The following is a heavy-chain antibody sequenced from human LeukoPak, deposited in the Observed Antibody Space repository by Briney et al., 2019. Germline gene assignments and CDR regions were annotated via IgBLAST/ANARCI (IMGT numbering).Heavy chain of an antibody. CDR3: ARDRGYSGYDYGLDY. CDR1: GGSISSYY. V-gene: IGHV4-59*01. D-gene: IGHD5-12*01. CDR2: IYYSGST. J-gene: IGHJ4*02. Sequence: PSETLSLTCTVSGGSISSYYWSWIRQPPGKGLEWIGYIYYSGSTNYNPSLESRVTISVDTSKNQFSLKLSSVTAADTAVYYCARDRGYSGYDYGLDYWGQGTLVTVSS.